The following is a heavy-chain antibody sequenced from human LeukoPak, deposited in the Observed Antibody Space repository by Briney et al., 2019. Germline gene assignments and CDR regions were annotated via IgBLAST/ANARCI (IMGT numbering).Heavy chain of an antibody. CDR1: GFSVSGNY. J-gene: IGHJ2*01. V-gene: IGHV3-66*04. Sequence: GGSLRLSCSASGFSVSGNYMNWVRQAPGQGPEWVSVVYPNGRTYYADSVKDRFTVARDNFRNTLYLQMDSLRVKDTALYYCARRWSLDLWGRGTLVTVSS. CDR3: ARRWSLDL. CDR2: VYPNGRT.